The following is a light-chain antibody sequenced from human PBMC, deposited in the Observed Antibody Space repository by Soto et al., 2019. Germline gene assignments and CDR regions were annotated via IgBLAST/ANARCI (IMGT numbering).Light chain of an antibody. V-gene: IGKV1-5*03. J-gene: IGKJ5*01. CDR2: KAS. CDR3: QKLNTYPLT. CDR1: QTIRSC. Sequence: DFEMTQSTSSLSASVGARVTIICLASQTIRSCLARCQPKPGKALKRLIQKASTLQSELPSRFSGRGSGTEFTFTINSLQPEDFATYFCQKLNTYPLTFGQGTLLE.